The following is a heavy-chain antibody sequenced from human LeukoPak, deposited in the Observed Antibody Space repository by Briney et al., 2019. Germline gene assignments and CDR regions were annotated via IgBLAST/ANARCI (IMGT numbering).Heavy chain of an antibody. CDR1: GFTFSSYE. D-gene: IGHD1-26*01. V-gene: IGHV3-48*03. CDR3: ARGEYYYYGMDV. CDR2: ISSSGSTI. J-gene: IGHJ6*02. Sequence: PGGSLRLSCAASGFTFSSYEMNWVRQAPGKGLEWVSYISSSGSTIYYADSVKGRFTISRDNAKNSLYLQMNSLRAEDTAVYYCARGEYYYYGMDVWGQGTTVTVSS.